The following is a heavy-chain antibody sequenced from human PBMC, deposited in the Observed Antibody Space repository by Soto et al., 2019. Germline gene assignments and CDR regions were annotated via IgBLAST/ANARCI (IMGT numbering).Heavy chain of an antibody. J-gene: IGHJ4*02. V-gene: IGHV3-30*18. CDR3: AKVGEMTTVTTIERYYFDY. CDR1: GFTFSSYG. CDR2: ISYDGSNK. D-gene: IGHD4-17*01. Sequence: QVQLMESGGGVVQPGRSLRLSCAASGFTFSSYGMHWVRQAPGKGLEWVAVISYDGSNKYYADSVKGRFTISRDNSKNTLYLQMNSLRAEDTAVYYCAKVGEMTTVTTIERYYFDYWGQGTLVTVSS.